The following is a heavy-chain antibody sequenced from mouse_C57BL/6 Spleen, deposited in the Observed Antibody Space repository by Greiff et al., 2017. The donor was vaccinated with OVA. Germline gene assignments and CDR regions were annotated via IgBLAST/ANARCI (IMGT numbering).Heavy chain of an antibody. D-gene: IGHD1-1*01. CDR1: GYTFTSYW. Sequence: VQLQQPGAELVKPGASVKMSCKASGYTFTSYWITWVKQRPGQGLEWIGDIYPGSGSTNYNEKFKSKATLTVDTSSSTAYMQLSSLTSEDSAVYYCASPYSYGSSYNYAMDDWGQGTSVTVSS. J-gene: IGHJ4*01. CDR3: ASPYSYGSSYNYAMDD. V-gene: IGHV1-55*01. CDR2: IYPGSGST.